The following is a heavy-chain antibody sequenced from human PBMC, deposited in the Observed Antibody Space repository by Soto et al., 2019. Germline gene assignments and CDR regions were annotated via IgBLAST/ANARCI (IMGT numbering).Heavy chain of an antibody. D-gene: IGHD6-13*01. CDR1: GFTVSSNY. Sequence: GGSLRLSCAASGFTVSSNYMSWVRQAPGKGLEWVSVIYSGGSTYYADSVKGRFTISRDNSKNTLYLQMNSLRAEDTAVYYCARGTAAGIGYYYYGMDVWGQGTTVTVSS. J-gene: IGHJ6*02. V-gene: IGHV3-66*01. CDR3: ARGTAAGIGYYYYGMDV. CDR2: IYSGGST.